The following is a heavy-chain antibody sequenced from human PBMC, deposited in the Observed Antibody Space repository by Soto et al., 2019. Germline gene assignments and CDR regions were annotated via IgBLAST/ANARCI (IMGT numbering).Heavy chain of an antibody. CDR2: ISAYNGNT. CDR1: GYTFTSYG. CDR3: ARDHFGYSYGDGFAI. J-gene: IGHJ4*02. D-gene: IGHD5-18*01. Sequence: ASVKVSCKASGYTFTSYGISWVRQAPGQGLEWMGWISAYNGNTNYAQKLQGRVTMTTDTSTSTAYMELRSLRSDDTAVYYCARDHFGYSYGDGFAIWGQGTLVTVSS. V-gene: IGHV1-18*01.